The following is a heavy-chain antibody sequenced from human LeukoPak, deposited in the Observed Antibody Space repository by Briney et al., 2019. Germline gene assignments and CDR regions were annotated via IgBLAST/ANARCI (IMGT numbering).Heavy chain of an antibody. Sequence: GGSLRLSCAASGFTFSTYVIHWVRQAPGKGLEWVAFISDDGSSKYYADSVKGRFAISRDNSKNTLSLQMNSLRAEDTAVYYCASAYGDYLDHWGQGTLVTVSP. D-gene: IGHD4-17*01. CDR3: ASAYGDYLDH. J-gene: IGHJ4*02. CDR1: GFTFSTYV. CDR2: ISDDGSSK. V-gene: IGHV3-30*09.